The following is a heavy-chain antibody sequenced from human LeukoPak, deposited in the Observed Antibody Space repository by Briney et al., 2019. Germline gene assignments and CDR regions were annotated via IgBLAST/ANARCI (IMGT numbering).Heavy chain of an antibody. CDR2: IIPIFGTA. Sequence: GASVKVSCKASGGTFSSYAISWVRQAPGQGLEWMGGIIPIFGTANYAQKFQGRVTITADESTSTAYMELSSLRSEDTAVYYCARVSPRTSAAGSTYYFDYWGQGTLVTVSS. D-gene: IGHD6-13*01. CDR1: GGTFSSYA. J-gene: IGHJ4*02. V-gene: IGHV1-69*13. CDR3: ARVSPRTSAAGSTYYFDY.